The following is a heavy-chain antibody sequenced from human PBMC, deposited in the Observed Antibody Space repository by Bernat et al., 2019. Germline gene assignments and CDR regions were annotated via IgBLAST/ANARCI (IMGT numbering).Heavy chain of an antibody. V-gene: IGHV3-23*01. J-gene: IGHJ4*01. CDR3: AKAFCGGSSCHGGNFDY. CDR1: GFTFSSEA. Sequence: EVQLLESGGDVVQPGGSLRLSCVASGFTFSSEAMSWVRQAPGKGLEWVSAISDSGNDKYYSDSVRGRFTISRDNSKSTLHLQLNSLRADDTAVYYCAKAFCGGSSCHGGNFDYWGRGTLVTVSS. CDR2: ISDSGNDK. D-gene: IGHD2-15*01.